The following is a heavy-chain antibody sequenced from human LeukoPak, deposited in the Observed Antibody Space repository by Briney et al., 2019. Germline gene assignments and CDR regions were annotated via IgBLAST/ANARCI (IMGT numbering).Heavy chain of an antibody. J-gene: IGHJ6*03. V-gene: IGHV1-46*01. CDR2: INPSGGST. CDR1: GYTFTSYY. D-gene: IGHD3-9*01. Sequence: ASVKVSCKASGYTFTSYYTHWVRQAPGQGLEWMGIINPSGGSTSYAQKFQGRVTMTRDMSTSTVYMELSSLRSEDTAVYYCARTAYYDILTNYYYMDVWGKGTTVTVSS. CDR3: ARTAYYDILTNYYYMDV.